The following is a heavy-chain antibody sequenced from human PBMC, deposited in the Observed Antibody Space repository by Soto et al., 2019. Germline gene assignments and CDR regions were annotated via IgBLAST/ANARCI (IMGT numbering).Heavy chain of an antibody. CDR2: VGTAGDT. J-gene: IGHJ4*02. Sequence: GSLRLSCAASGFTFSSYDMHWVRQATGKGLEWVSAVGTAGDTYYPGSVKGRFTISRENAKNSLYLQMNSLRAGDTAVYYCAREIAAAGEGTGFDYWGQGTLVTVSS. D-gene: IGHD6-13*01. CDR3: AREIAAAGEGTGFDY. CDR1: GFTFSSYD. V-gene: IGHV3-13*01.